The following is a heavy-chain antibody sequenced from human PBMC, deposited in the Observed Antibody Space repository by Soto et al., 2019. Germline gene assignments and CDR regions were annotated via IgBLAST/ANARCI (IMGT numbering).Heavy chain of an antibody. CDR1: GFTFSSYA. J-gene: IGHJ4*02. CDR2: ISYDGSNK. V-gene: IGHV3-30-3*01. Sequence: GGSLRLSCAASGFTFSSYAMHWVRQAPGKGLEWVAVISYDGSNKYYADSVKGRFTISRDNSKNTLYLQMNSLRAEDTAVYYCARVSSSWYFYFDYWGQGTLVTVPQ. D-gene: IGHD6-13*01. CDR3: ARVSSSWYFYFDY.